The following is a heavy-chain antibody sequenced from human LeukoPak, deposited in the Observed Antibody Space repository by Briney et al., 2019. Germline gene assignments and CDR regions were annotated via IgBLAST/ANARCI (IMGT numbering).Heavy chain of an antibody. V-gene: IGHV4-39*07. D-gene: IGHD3-3*01. CDR1: GGSISSSSCY. CDR3: ARDARGGYYDFWSGYYLGYYYMDV. Sequence: SETLSLTCTVSGGSISSSSCYWGWIRQPPGKGLEWIGSIYYSGSTYYNPSLKSRVTISVDTSKNQFSLKLSSVTAADTAVYYCARDARGGYYDFWSGYYLGYYYMDVWGKGTTVTVSS. CDR2: IYYSGST. J-gene: IGHJ6*03.